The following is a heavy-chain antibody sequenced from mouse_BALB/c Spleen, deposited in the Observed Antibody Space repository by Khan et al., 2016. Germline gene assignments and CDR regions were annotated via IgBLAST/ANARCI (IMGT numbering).Heavy chain of an antibody. V-gene: IGHV5-6-5*01. CDR1: GFTFSSHA. CDR3: VRGVIMVVDYFDY. J-gene: IGHJ2*01. Sequence: EVELVESGGGLVKPGGSLKLSCAASGFTFSSHAMSWVRQTPEKRLEWVASISSGGTTFYHDSLKGRFTISRDNVRNILYLQMSSLRSEDTAMYYCVRGVIMVVDYFDYWGQGTTLTVSS. CDR2: ISSGGTT. D-gene: IGHD1-1*01.